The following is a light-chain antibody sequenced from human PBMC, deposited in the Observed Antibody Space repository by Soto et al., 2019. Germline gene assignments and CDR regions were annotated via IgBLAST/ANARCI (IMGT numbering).Light chain of an antibody. J-gene: IGLJ2*01. V-gene: IGLV2-14*01. CDR3: ISFTSSSTRV. CDR1: SSDVGAYNY. Sequence: QSALTQPASVSGSPGQSITISCTGTSSDVGAYNYVSWYQQYPGKAPKLMIYEVSNRPSGISNRFSGSKSGNTASLTISGLQAEDEADYYCISFTSSSTRVFGGGTKLTVL. CDR2: EVS.